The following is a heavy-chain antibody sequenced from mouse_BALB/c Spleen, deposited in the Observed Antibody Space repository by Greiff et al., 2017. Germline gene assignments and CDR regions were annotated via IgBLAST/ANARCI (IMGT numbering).Heavy chain of an antibody. Sequence: EVQLVESGGGLVQPGGSLRLSCATSGFTFTDYYMSWVRQPPGKALEWLGFIRNKANGYTTEYSASVKGRFTISRDNSQSILYLQMNTLRAEDSATYYCARESPWVWYFDVWGAGTTVTVSS. CDR3: ARESPWVWYFDV. D-gene: IGHD4-1*01. CDR1: GFTFTDYY. J-gene: IGHJ1*01. CDR2: IRNKANGYTT. V-gene: IGHV7-3*02.